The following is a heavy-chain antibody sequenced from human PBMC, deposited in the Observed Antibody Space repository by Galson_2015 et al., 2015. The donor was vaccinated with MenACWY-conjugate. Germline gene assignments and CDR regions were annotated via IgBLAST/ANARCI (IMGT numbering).Heavy chain of an antibody. D-gene: IGHD3-3*01. J-gene: IGHJ6*03. CDR2: IIPMIGTS. V-gene: IGHV1-69*13. Sequence: SVKVSCKASGGTFNTYTFTWVRQAPGQGLEWMGGIIPMIGTSNYAQKFQGRVSITADEFTSTAYLELSSLRSDDTAVYYCASQSTTAELRFLGSGYYYYMDVWGRGTTVTVSS. CDR3: ASQSTTAELRFLGSGYYYYMDV. CDR1: GGTFNTYT.